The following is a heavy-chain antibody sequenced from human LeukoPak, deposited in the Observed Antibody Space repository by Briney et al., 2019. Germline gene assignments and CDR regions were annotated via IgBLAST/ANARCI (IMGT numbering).Heavy chain of an antibody. J-gene: IGHJ6*03. Sequence: ASVKVSCKASGYTFTSYDINWVRQATGQGLEWMGWMNPNSGNTGYAQKFQGRVTITRNTSISTAYMELSSLRSEDTAVYYCARGGVTYYDFWSGTKGYMDVWGKGTTVTVSS. CDR3: ARGGVTYYDFWSGTKGYMDV. V-gene: IGHV1-8*03. CDR2: MNPNSGNT. CDR1: GYTFTSYD. D-gene: IGHD3-3*01.